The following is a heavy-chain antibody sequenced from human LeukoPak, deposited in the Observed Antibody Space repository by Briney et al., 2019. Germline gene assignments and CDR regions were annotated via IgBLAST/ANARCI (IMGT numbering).Heavy chain of an antibody. D-gene: IGHD5-18*01. J-gene: IGHJ4*02. Sequence: GGSLRLSCAASGFTFSSYAMHWVRQAPGKGLEWVAVISYDGSNKYYADSVKGRFTISRDNSENTLYLQMNSLRAEDTAVYYCARVAAMVGFFDYWGQGTLVTVSS. CDR2: ISYDGSNK. CDR1: GFTFSSYA. CDR3: ARVAAMVGFFDY. V-gene: IGHV3-30-3*01.